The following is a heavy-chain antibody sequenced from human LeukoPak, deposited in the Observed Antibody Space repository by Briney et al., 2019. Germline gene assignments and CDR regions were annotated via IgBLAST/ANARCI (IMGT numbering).Heavy chain of an antibody. CDR2: IRSKANSYAT. V-gene: IGHV3-73*01. J-gene: IGHJ4*02. D-gene: IGHD6-19*01. Sequence: PGGSLRLSCAASGFTFSGSAMHWVRQASGKGREWVGRIRSKANSYATAYAASVKGRFTISRDDSKNTAYLQMNSLKTEDTAVYYCTVPGSSGWSYWGQGTLVTVSS. CDR3: TVPGSSGWSY. CDR1: GFTFSGSA.